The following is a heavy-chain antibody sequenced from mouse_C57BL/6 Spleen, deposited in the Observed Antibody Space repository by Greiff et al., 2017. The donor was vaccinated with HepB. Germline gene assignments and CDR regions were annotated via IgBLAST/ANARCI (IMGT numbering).Heavy chain of an antibody. CDR1: GYTFTDYY. CDR3: ARGYDYYAMDY. D-gene: IGHD1-1*02. Sequence: VKVVESGAELVRPGASVKLSCKASGYTFTDYYINWVKQRPGQGLEWIARIYPGSGNTYYNEKFKGKATLTAEKSSSTAYMQLSSLTSEDSAVYLCARGYDYYAMDYWGQGTSVTVSS. V-gene: IGHV1-76*01. CDR2: IYPGSGNT. J-gene: IGHJ4*01.